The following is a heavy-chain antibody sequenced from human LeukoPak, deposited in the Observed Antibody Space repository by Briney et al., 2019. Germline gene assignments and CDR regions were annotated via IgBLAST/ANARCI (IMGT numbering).Heavy chain of an antibody. CDR2: INQDGSEK. CDR3: ARERDGRFFDY. J-gene: IGHJ4*02. CDR1: GLRFGSFW. D-gene: IGHD5-24*01. Sequence: GGSLRLSCAVSGLRFGSFWMSWVRQAPGKGLEWVANINQDGSEKYFVDSVRGRFTISRDNSKNSLHLQMNTLRAEDMAVYYCARERDGRFFDYWGQGTLVTVSS. V-gene: IGHV3-7*01.